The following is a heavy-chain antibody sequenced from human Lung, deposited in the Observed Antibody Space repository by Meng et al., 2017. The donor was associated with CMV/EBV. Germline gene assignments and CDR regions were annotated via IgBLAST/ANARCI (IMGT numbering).Heavy chain of an antibody. CDR2: IYWDDDK. Sequence: QITLKESGPTLVKLXXXXTXTXTFXGFPLCTRGVGVGWIRQPPGKALEWLALIYWDDDKRYSPSLKSRLTITKDTSKNQVVLTMTNMDPVDTATYYCAHTLMGTFYYDILTGYCAYWYFDLWGRGTLGTVSS. CDR1: GFPLCTRGVG. J-gene: IGHJ2*01. D-gene: IGHD3-9*01. CDR3: AHTLMGTFYYDILTGYCAYWYFDL. V-gene: IGHV2-5*02.